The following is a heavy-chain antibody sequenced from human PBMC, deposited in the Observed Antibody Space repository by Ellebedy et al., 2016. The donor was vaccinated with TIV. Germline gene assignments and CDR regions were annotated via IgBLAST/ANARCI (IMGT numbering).Heavy chain of an antibody. J-gene: IGHJ3*02. V-gene: IGHV1-2*02. D-gene: IGHD1-26*01. CDR3: ARPWGPHRAYSGSYYAAFDI. CDR2: INPNSGGT. Sequence: ASVKVSXXASGYTFTGYYMHWVRQAPGQGLEWMGWINPNSGGTNYAQKFQGRVTMTRDTSISTAYMELSRLRSDDTAVYYCARPWGPHRAYSGSYYAAFDIWGQGTMVTVSS. CDR1: GYTFTGYY.